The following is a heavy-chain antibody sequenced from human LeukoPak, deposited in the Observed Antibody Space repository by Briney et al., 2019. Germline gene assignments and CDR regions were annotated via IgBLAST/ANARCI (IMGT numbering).Heavy chain of an antibody. V-gene: IGHV4-39*01. Sequence: SETLSLTCTVSGGSISSSSYYWGWIRQPPGKGLEWIGSIYYSGSTYYNPSLKSRVTISVDTSKNQFSLKLSSVTAADTAVYYCAASDLDYDFWSGSQWGGWFDPWGQGTLATVSS. CDR2: IYYSGST. CDR3: AASDLDYDFWSGSQWGGWFDP. CDR1: GGSISSSSYY. D-gene: IGHD3-3*01. J-gene: IGHJ5*02.